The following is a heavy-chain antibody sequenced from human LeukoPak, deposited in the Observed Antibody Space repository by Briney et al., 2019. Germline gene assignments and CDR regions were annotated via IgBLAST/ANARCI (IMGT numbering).Heavy chain of an antibody. D-gene: IGHD3-22*01. J-gene: IGHJ4*02. V-gene: IGHV1-69*13. CDR2: IIPIFGTA. CDR3: ARALTFYDSSGYVPKSFDY. Sequence: GASVKVSCTASGGTFSSYAISWVRQAPGQGLEWMGGIIPIFGTANYAQKFQGRVTITADESTSTAYMELSSLRSEDTAVYYCARALTFYDSSGYVPKSFDYWGQGTLVTVSS. CDR1: GGTFSSYA.